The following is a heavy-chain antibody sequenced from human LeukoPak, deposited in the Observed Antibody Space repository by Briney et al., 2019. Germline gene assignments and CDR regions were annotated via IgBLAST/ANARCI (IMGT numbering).Heavy chain of an antibody. CDR3: AKGSSPFDY. D-gene: IGHD6-13*01. Sequence: GGSLRLSCAASGFTFSSYGMHWVRQAPGKGLEWVAVISYDGSNKYYADSVKGRFTISRDNSKNTLYLQMNSLRAEDTAVYYCAKGSSPFDYWGQGTLVTVSS. J-gene: IGHJ4*02. V-gene: IGHV3-30*18. CDR2: ISYDGSNK. CDR1: GFTFSSYG.